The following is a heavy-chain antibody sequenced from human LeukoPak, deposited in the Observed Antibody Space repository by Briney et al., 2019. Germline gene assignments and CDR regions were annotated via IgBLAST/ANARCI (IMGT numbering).Heavy chain of an antibody. CDR2: INHSGST. CDR3: ARASYSSGWPFDY. Sequence: TSETLSLTCTVSGGSISSTNYYWGWIRQPPGKGLEWIGEINHSGSTNYNPSLKSRVTISVDTSKNQFSLKLSSVTAADTAVYYCARASYSSGWPFDYWGQGTLVTVSS. V-gene: IGHV4-39*07. CDR1: GGSISSTNYY. J-gene: IGHJ4*02. D-gene: IGHD6-19*01.